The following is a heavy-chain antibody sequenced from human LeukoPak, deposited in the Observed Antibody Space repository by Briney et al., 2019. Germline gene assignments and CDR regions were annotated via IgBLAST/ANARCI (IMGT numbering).Heavy chain of an antibody. Sequence: GGSLRLSCVASGFTFSVYTMNWVRQAPGKGLEWVSVIDSRDNTYHADSVKGRFTISRHTSKNTLYLQMNSLRAEDTAVYYCARESTPLRGAFDPWGPGTLVTVSS. CDR1: GFTFSVYT. D-gene: IGHD5-24*01. V-gene: IGHV3-53*04. CDR3: ARESTPLRGAFDP. J-gene: IGHJ5*02. CDR2: IDSRDNT.